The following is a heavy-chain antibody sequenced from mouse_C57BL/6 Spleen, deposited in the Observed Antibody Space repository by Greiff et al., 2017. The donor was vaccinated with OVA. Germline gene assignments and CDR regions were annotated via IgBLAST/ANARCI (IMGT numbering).Heavy chain of an antibody. CDR2: INPGSGGT. CDR1: GYAFTNYL. Sequence: VQLQQSGAELVRPGTSVKVSCKASGYAFTNYLIEWVKQRPGQGLEWIGVINPGSGGTNYNEKFKGKATLTADKSSSTAYMQLSSLTSEDSAVYFCARSAGTGAFDYWGQGTTLTVSS. V-gene: IGHV1-54*01. CDR3: ARSAGTGAFDY. J-gene: IGHJ2*01. D-gene: IGHD4-1*01.